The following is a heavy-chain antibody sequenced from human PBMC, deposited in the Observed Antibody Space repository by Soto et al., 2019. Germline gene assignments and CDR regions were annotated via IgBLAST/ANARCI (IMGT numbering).Heavy chain of an antibody. J-gene: IGHJ4*02. Sequence: QVQLVQSGAEVKKPGSSVKVSCKASGGTFSSYAISWVRQAPGQGLEWMGGIIPIFGTANYAQKFQGRVTITADESTSTAYMEMSSLRSEDTAVYYCARAGGPFLYDRSGYYFDYWGQGTLVTVSS. CDR3: ARAGGPFLYDRSGYYFDY. D-gene: IGHD3-22*01. V-gene: IGHV1-69*01. CDR1: GGTFSSYA. CDR2: IIPIFGTA.